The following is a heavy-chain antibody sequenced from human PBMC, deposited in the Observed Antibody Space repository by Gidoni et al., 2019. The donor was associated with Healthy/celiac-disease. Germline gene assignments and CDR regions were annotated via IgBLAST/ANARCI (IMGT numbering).Heavy chain of an antibody. Sequence: QVQLVESGGVVVQPGGSLRLPCAASGFTFCSYVMHWVRQAPGKGLGWVAFIRYDGSNKYYADSVKGRFTISRDNSKNTLYLQMNSLRAEDTAVYYCAKGLRSSWYNYYYGMDVWGQGTTVTVSS. CDR2: IRYDGSNK. J-gene: IGHJ6*02. D-gene: IGHD6-13*01. V-gene: IGHV3-30*02. CDR3: AKGLRSSWYNYYYGMDV. CDR1: GFTFCSYV.